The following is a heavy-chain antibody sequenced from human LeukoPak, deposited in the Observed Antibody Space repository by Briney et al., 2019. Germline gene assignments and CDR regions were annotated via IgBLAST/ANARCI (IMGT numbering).Heavy chain of an antibody. D-gene: IGHD6-19*01. Sequence: PGGSLRLSCAASGFTFSSYSMNWVRQAPGKGLEWVSYISSSSSTIYYADSVKGRFTISRDNAKNSLYLQMNSLRAEDTAVYYCARDRYSSGGKTFDIWGQGTMVTVSS. CDR3: ARDRYSSGGKTFDI. J-gene: IGHJ3*02. CDR2: ISSSSSTI. V-gene: IGHV3-48*01. CDR1: GFTFSSYS.